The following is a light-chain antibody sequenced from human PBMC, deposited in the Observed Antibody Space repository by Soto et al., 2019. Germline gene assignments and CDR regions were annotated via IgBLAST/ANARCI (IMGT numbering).Light chain of an antibody. V-gene: IGKV3-15*01. CDR1: QSLGSN. CDR3: QQYNTWPPWIT. J-gene: IGKJ5*01. Sequence: EIVMTQSPATLSVSPGDRATLSCRASQSLGSNLAWYQQKAGQAPRLLIYDVSTRATGVPVRFGGSGSGTEFTLTISSLQYEDFALYYCQQYNTWPPWITFGQGTRLEIK. CDR2: DVS.